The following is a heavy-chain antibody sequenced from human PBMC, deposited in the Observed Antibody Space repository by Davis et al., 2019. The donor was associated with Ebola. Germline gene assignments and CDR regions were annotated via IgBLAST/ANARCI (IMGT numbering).Heavy chain of an antibody. CDR1: GYTFTGYY. V-gene: IGHV1-2*06. CDR3: ARVSYSSGWAYYFDY. CDR2: INPNSGGT. D-gene: IGHD6-19*01. J-gene: IGHJ4*02. Sequence: GESLKISCKGSGYTFTGYYMHWVRQAPGQGLEWMGRINPNSGGTNYAQKFQGRVTMTRDTSISTAYMELSRLRSDDTAVYYCARVSYSSGWAYYFDYWGQGTLVTVSS.